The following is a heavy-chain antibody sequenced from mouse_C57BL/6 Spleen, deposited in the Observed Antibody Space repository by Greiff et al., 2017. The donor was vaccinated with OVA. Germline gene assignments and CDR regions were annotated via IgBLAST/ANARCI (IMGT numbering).Heavy chain of an antibody. CDR3: ARHYYGSSRYYYAKGD. CDR2: INPNNGGT. D-gene: IGHD1-1*01. V-gene: IGHV1-26*01. CDR1: GYTFTDYY. Sequence: VQLQQSGPELVKPGASVKISCKASGYTFTDYYMNWVKQSHGQSLEWIGDINPNNGGTSYNQKFKGKATLTGDKSSSTAYMELRSLTSEDSAVYYCARHYYGSSRYYYAKGDWGQGTSVTVAS. J-gene: IGHJ4*01.